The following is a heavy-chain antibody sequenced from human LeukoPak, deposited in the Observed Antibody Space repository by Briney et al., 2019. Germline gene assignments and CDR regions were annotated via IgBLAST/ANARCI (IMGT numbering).Heavy chain of an antibody. V-gene: IGHV4-4*07. CDR1: GGSISSYY. CDR3: ARVYYSRSYDYWYFDL. Sequence: SETLSLTCTVSGGSISSYYWSWIRQPAGKGLEWIGRIYTSGSTNYNPSLKSRVTISVDTSKNQFSLKLSSVTAADAAVYYCARVYYSRSYDYWYFDLWGRGTLVTVSS. D-gene: IGHD6-13*01. CDR2: IYTSGST. J-gene: IGHJ2*01.